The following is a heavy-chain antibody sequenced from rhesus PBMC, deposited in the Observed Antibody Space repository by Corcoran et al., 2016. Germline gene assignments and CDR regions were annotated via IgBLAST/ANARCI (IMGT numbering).Heavy chain of an antibody. CDR2: LDGSGGP. V-gene: IGHV4S11*01. CDR3: ARRSGVRGGYFDS. CDR1: GGSLNNFY. J-gene: IGHJ4*01. D-gene: IGHD3-22*01. Sequence: QVQLQESGPGLVKASETLSLTCAVSGGSLNNFYWSWSRQAPGKGREWIGRLDGSGGPNYNPSLKSRVTRAVDTAKNQFSLKLSSVTAADTAVYYCARRSGVRGGYFDSWGQGVLVTVSS.